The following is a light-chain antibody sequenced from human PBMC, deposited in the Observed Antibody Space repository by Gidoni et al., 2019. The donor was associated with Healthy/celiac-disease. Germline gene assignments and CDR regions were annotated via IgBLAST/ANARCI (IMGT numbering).Light chain of an antibody. Sequence: EIVLTQSPGTLSLSPGERATLSCRASQSVSSSYLAWYQQKPGQAPRLLIYGASSRATGTPVRFSGSGSGTDFTLTISRLEPEDFAVYYCQQYGSSPMYTFGQGTKLEIK. V-gene: IGKV3-20*01. CDR1: QSVSSSY. J-gene: IGKJ2*01. CDR3: QQYGSSPMYT. CDR2: GAS.